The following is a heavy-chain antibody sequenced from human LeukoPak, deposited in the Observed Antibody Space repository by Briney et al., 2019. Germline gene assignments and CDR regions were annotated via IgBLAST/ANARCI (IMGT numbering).Heavy chain of an antibody. V-gene: IGHV3-49*04. CDR2: IRSKAYGGTT. CDR3: TTDGHGGKTSSTPLATDY. D-gene: IGHD4-23*01. J-gene: IGHJ4*02. CDR1: GFTFGDYA. Sequence: GGSLRLSCTASGFTFGDYAMSWVRQAPGKGLEWVGFIRSKAYGGTTEYAASVKGRFTISRDDSKSIAHLQMNSLKTEDTAVYYCTTDGHGGKTSSTPLATDYWGQGTLVTVSS.